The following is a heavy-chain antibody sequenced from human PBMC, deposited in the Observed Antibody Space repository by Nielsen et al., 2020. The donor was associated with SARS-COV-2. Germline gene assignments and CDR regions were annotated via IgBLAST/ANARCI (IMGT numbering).Heavy chain of an antibody. V-gene: IGHV3-30-3*01. CDR1: GFTFPNYA. Sequence: GGSLRLSCAASGFTFPNYAFHWVRQAPGKGLEWVAVQSYDGGKKFYADSVKGRFTISRDTAKNTLYLQLNNLRTEDTAVYYCARDAYDYVWGTNRYLNSTSAAFDVWGQGTTVTVSS. CDR2: QSYDGGKK. J-gene: IGHJ3*01. D-gene: IGHD3-16*02. CDR3: ARDAYDYVWGTNRYLNSTSAAFDV.